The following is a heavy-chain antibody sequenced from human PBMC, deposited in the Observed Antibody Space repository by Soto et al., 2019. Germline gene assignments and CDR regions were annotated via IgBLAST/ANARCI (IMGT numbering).Heavy chain of an antibody. Sequence: QVQLVQSGAEVQKPGASVKVSCKASGYTFTSYGISWVRQAPGQGLEWMGWISSYNGNTNYAQRLQGRVPMTTDTSTSTTYMDLRSLRSDDTVVYYCARSHIVATVSVDYWGQGTLVTVSS. CDR1: GYTFTSYG. D-gene: IGHD5-12*01. V-gene: IGHV1-18*01. CDR3: ARSHIVATVSVDY. CDR2: ISSYNGNT. J-gene: IGHJ4*02.